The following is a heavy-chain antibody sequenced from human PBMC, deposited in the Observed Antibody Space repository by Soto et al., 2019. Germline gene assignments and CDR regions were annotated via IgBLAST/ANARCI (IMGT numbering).Heavy chain of an antibody. CDR3: ARDPPAAWSLDL. CDR2: IYYSGST. Sequence: TLSLTCTVSGGSISSYYWGRIRQPPAKGLERIRYIYYSGSTNYNPSLKSRVTISVDTSKNQFSLKLSSLTATDTAENYCARDPPAAWSLDLWGQGTLVTLSS. V-gene: IGHV4-59*12. J-gene: IGHJ5*02. D-gene: IGHD6-25*01. CDR1: GGSISSYY.